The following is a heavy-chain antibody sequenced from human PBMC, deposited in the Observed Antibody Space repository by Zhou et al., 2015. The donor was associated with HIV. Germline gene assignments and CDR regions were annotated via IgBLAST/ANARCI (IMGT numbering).Heavy chain of an antibody. D-gene: IGHD2-15*01. Sequence: QVQLVQSGAEVKKPGSSVKVSCKASGSTFSSYAISWVRQAPGQGLEWMGGIIPIFGTANYAQKFQGRVTITADESTSTAYMELSSLRSEDTAVYYCARGLLQGVAAIRGYDAFDIWGQGDNGHRLF. CDR1: GSTFSSYA. V-gene: IGHV1-69*01. CDR3: ARGLLQGVAAIRGYDAFDI. J-gene: IGHJ3*02. CDR2: IIPIFGTA.